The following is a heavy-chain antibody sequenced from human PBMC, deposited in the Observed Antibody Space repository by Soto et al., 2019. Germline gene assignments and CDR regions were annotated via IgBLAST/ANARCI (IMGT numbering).Heavy chain of an antibody. V-gene: IGHV1-8*01. J-gene: IGHJ4*02. D-gene: IGHD2-15*01. CDR3: ARGSVVVVAARLDY. Sequence: QVQLVQSGAEVKKPGASVKVSCKASGYTFTSYDINWVRQATGQGLEWMGWMNPNSGNTGYAQKFQGRVTMTRNTSRSTAYMELSSLRSEDTAVYYCARGSVVVVAARLDYWGQGTLVTVSS. CDR1: GYTFTSYD. CDR2: MNPNSGNT.